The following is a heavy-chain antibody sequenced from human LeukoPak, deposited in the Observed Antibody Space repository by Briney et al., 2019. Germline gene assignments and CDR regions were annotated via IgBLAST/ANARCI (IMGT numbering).Heavy chain of an antibody. J-gene: IGHJ4*02. V-gene: IGHV3-53*01. D-gene: IGHD3-10*01. CDR3: ATLKGWYGEGCFDY. CDR2: IYPDGKA. CDR1: GVTVSTIY. Sequence: GGSLRLSCAASGVTVSTIYMGWVRQAPGKGLDWVSVIYPDGKAYYAESVKGRFTISRDSSENNLFLQMNSLRAEDTAVYYCATLKGWYGEGCFDYWGQGTLVTVSS.